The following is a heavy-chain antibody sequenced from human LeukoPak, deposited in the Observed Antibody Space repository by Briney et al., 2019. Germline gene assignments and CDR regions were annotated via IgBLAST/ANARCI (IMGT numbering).Heavy chain of an antibody. CDR1: GGTFSGYA. CDR3: ARDTDSSGYCYTY. J-gene: IGHJ4*02. CDR2: IIPIFGTA. Sequence: ASVKVSCKASGGTFSGYAISWVRQAPGQGLEWMGGIIPIFGTANYAQKFQGRVTITADESTSTAYMELSSLRSEDTAVYYCARDTDSSGYCYTYWGQGTLATVSS. D-gene: IGHD3-22*01. V-gene: IGHV1-69*01.